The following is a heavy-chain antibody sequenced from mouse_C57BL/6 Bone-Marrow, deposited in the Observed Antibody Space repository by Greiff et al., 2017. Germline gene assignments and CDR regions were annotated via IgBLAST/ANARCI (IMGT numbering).Heavy chain of an antibody. CDR3: ARLGYYYGSSLAY. CDR2: ISSGGSYT. J-gene: IGHJ3*01. D-gene: IGHD1-1*01. CDR1: GFTFSSYG. Sequence: EVQVVESGGGLVKPGGSLKLSCAASGFTFSSYGMSWVRQTPDKRLEWVATISSGGSYTYYPDSVKGRFTISRDNAKNTLYLQMSSLKSEDTAMYYCARLGYYYGSSLAYWGQGTLVTVSA. V-gene: IGHV5-6*01.